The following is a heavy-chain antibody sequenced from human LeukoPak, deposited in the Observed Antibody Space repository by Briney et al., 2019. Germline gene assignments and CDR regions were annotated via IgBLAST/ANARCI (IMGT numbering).Heavy chain of an antibody. V-gene: IGHV1-46*01. CDR2: INPSGGST. D-gene: IGHD2-2*02. J-gene: IGHJ4*02. CDR1: GYTFTSYY. CDR3: ARDLISTSCYNYLDY. Sequence: ASVKVSCKASGYTFTSYYMHWVRQAPGQGLEWMGIINPSGGSTSYAQKFQGRVTMTRDTSTSTVYMELSSLRSEDTAVYYCARDLISTSCYNYLDYWGQGTLVTVSS.